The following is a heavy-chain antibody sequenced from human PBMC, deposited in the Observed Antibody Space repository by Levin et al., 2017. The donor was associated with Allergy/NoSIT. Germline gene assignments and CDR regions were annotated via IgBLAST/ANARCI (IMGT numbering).Heavy chain of an antibody. CDR3: ARDPVMHLAVAGYYFDY. D-gene: IGHD6-19*01. J-gene: IGHJ4*02. Sequence: SGGSLRLSCAASGFTFSSYAMHWVRQAPGKGLEWVAVISYDGSNKYYADSVKGRFTISRDNSKNTLYLQMNSLRAEDTAVYYCARDPVMHLAVAGYYFDYWGQGTLVTVSS. CDR1: GFTFSSYA. CDR2: ISYDGSNK. V-gene: IGHV3-30-3*01.